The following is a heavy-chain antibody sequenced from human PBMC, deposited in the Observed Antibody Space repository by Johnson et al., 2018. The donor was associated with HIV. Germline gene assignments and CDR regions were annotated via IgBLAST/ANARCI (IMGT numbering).Heavy chain of an antibody. CDR2: IRYDGSNK. V-gene: IGHV3-30*02. J-gene: IGHJ3*02. CDR3: AKALAARPQGNDGAFDI. D-gene: IGHD6-6*01. CDR1: GFTFSSYG. Sequence: QMLLVESGGGVVQPGRSLRLSCAASGFTFSSYGMHWVRQAPGKGLEWVAFIRYDGSNKYYADSVKGRFTISRDNSKNTLYLQMNSLRAEDTAVYYCAKALAARPQGNDGAFDIWGQGTMVTVSS.